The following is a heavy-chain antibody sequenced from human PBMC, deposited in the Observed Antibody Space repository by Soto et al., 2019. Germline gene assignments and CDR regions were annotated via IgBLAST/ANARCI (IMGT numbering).Heavy chain of an antibody. Sequence: GASVKVSCKASGGTFSSYAISWVRQAPGRGLEWMGGIIPFLGVTNYARRFQGRVTMTADESTGTVFMEVGTLSSEETATYYCARAYINGTTYYHYYGMDVWGQGTTVTVSS. CDR3: ARAYINGTTYYHYYGMDV. V-gene: IGHV1-69*10. J-gene: IGHJ6*02. CDR1: GGTFSSYA. D-gene: IGHD1-7*01. CDR2: IIPFLGVT.